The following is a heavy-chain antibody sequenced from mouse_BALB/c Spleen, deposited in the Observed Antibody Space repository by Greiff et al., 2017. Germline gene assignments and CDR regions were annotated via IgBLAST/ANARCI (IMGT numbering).Heavy chain of an antibody. D-gene: IGHD1-1*01. V-gene: IGHV5-9-4*01. CDR1: GFTFSSYT. CDR2: ISSGGSYT. CDR3: ARDYYGSSYDYYAMDY. Sequence: DVMLVESGGGLVQPGGSLKLSCAASGFTFSSYTMSWVRQTPEKRLEWVAEISSGGSYTYYPDTVTGRFTISRDNAKNTLYLEMSSLRSEDTAMYYCARDYYGSSYDYYAMDYWGQGTSVTVSS. J-gene: IGHJ4*01.